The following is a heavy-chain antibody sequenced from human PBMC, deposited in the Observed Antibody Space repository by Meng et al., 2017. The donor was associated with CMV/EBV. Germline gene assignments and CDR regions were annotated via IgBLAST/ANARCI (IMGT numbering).Heavy chain of an antibody. CDR1: GFTFSSYA. D-gene: IGHD2-2*01. CDR2: ISGSGGST. V-gene: IGHV3-23*01. Sequence: GESLKISCAASGFTFSSYAMSWVRQAPGKGLEWVSAISGSGGSTYYADSVKGRFTISRDNSKNTLSLQMNSLRAEDTAVYYCASLGDIVVVPAAIRFDYWGQGTLVTVSS. J-gene: IGHJ4*02. CDR3: ASLGDIVVVPAAIRFDY.